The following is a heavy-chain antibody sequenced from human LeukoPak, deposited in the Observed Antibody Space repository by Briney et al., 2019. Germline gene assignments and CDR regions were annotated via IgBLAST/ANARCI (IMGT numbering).Heavy chain of an antibody. J-gene: IGHJ4*02. D-gene: IGHD4-11*01. CDR2: IDANNGDT. Sequence: AAVKISCKAAGCTFSGNYIHGLRRAPGQGVEEMGWIDANNGDTNSAQKFQGRVNMSRDTSMSTAYMDLSSLSPDDAAVYYCARDPSSVTLYFFDYWGQGTLVPVSS. CDR1: GCTFSGNY. V-gene: IGHV1-2*02. CDR3: ARDPSSVTLYFFDY.